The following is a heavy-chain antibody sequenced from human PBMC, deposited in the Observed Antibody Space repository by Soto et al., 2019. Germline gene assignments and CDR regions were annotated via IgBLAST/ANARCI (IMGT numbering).Heavy chain of an antibody. D-gene: IGHD3-9*01. J-gene: IGHJ6*02. Sequence: QVQLVQSGAEVKKPGSSVKVSCKASGGTFSSYAISWVRQAPGQGLEWMGGIIPIFGTANYAQKFQGRVTITADESTSTAYMELSSLRSEDTAVYYCARDSPLPDIHNYDYGMDVWGQGTTVTVSS. CDR1: GGTFSSYA. V-gene: IGHV1-69*01. CDR2: IIPIFGTA. CDR3: ARDSPLPDIHNYDYGMDV.